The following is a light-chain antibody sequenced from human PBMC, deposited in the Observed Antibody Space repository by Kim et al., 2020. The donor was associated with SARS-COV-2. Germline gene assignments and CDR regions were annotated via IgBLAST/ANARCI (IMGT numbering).Light chain of an antibody. V-gene: IGLV1-40*01. CDR3: QSYDSSLSVV. J-gene: IGLJ2*01. CDR1: SSNIGARYD. Sequence: QSVLTQSPSVSGAPGQRVTISCTGSSSNIGARYDVHWYQQLPGTAPKLLIYDNNNRPSGVPDRFSGSRSGTSASLAITGLQAEDEADYYCQSYDSSLSVVFGGGTQLTVL. CDR2: DNN.